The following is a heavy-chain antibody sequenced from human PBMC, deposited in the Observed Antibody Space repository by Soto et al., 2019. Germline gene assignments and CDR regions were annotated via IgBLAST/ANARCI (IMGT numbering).Heavy chain of an antibody. V-gene: IGHV4-34*01. Sequence: SETLSLTCDVYGGSFSGYIWTWIRQTPGKGLQWIGQINHSESANYNPSLKSRVTISVDTSKNEFSLRLSSVTAADTAVYYCARLNGYCISTNCHGYYGMDVWGQGTTVTVSS. D-gene: IGHD2-2*03. CDR1: GGSFSGYI. J-gene: IGHJ6*02. CDR2: INHSESA. CDR3: ARLNGYCISTNCHGYYGMDV.